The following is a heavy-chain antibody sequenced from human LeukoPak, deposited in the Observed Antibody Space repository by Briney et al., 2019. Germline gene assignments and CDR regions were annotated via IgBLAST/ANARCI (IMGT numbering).Heavy chain of an antibody. CDR3: TRALAPGAFDI. CDR1: GFTFGDYA. Sequence: GGSLRLSCTASGFTFGDYAMSWVRQAPGKGLEWVGFIRSKAYGGTTEYAASVKGRFTISRDDSKSIAYLQMNSLKTEDTAVYYCTRALAPGAFDIWGQGTMVTVSS. V-gene: IGHV3-49*04. CDR2: IRSKAYGGTT. J-gene: IGHJ3*02.